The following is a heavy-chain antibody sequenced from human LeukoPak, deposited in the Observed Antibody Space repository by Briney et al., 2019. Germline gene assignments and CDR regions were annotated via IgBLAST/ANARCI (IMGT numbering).Heavy chain of an antibody. CDR1: GGSISSYY. D-gene: IGHD1-26*01. Sequence: PSETLSLTCTVSGGSISSYYWSWIRQPPGKGLEWIGYICYSGSTKYNPSLKSRVTISVDTSKNQFSLKLSSVTAADTAVYYCARGELRSHFDYWGQGTLVTVSS. CDR2: ICYSGST. V-gene: IGHV4-59*01. CDR3: ARGELRSHFDY. J-gene: IGHJ4*02.